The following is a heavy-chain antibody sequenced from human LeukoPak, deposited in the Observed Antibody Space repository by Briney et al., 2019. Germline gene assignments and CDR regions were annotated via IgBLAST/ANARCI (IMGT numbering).Heavy chain of an antibody. CDR1: GGSLSGYY. CDR2: INHSGST. CDR3: ARGPAARYYYYNYYMDV. D-gene: IGHD2-2*01. J-gene: IGHJ6*03. Sequence: PSETLSLTCAVYGGSLSGYYWSWIRQPPGKGLEWIGEINHSGSTNYNPSLKSRVTISVDTSKNQFSLKLSSVTAADTAVYYCARGPAARYYYYNYYMDVWGKGTTVTVSS. V-gene: IGHV4-34*01.